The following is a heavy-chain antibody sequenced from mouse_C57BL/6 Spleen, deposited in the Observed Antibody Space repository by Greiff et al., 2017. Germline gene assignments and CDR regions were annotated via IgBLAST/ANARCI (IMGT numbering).Heavy chain of an antibody. V-gene: IGHV1-55*01. J-gene: IGHJ4*01. CDR2: IYPGSGST. D-gene: IGHD4-1*01. Sequence: QVQLQQPGAELVKPGASVKMSCKASGYTFTSYWITWVKQRPGQGLEWIGDIYPGSGSTNYNEKFKGKATLTVDTSSSTAYMQLSSLTSEDSAVYSCARDSSWDMDDWGKGTSVTVSS. CDR3: ARDSSWDMDD. CDR1: GYTFTSYW.